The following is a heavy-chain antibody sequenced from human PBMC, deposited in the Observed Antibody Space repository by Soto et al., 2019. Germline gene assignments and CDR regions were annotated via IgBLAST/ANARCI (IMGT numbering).Heavy chain of an antibody. Sequence: GGSLRLSCGASGFSFSSYWMGWVRQAPGKGLEWVANIKEDGSEKYYVDSVKGRFTISRDHGKKSLYLQMNSLRAEDTAVYYCAKGLFYGGDFDSWGKGTLVTVSS. CDR1: GFSFSSYW. D-gene: IGHD4-17*01. V-gene: IGHV3-7*01. CDR3: AKGLFYGGDFDS. CDR2: IKEDGSEK. J-gene: IGHJ4*02.